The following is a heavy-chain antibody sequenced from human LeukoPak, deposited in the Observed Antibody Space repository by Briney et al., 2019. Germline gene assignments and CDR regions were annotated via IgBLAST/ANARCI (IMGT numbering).Heavy chain of an antibody. V-gene: IGHV4-61*02. CDR1: GGSISSGSYY. CDR3: ARDSGYSYYY. J-gene: IGHJ4*02. D-gene: IGHD5-18*01. CDR2: IYPSGTT. Sequence: SETLSLTCSVSGGSISSGSYYWNWIRQPAGKGLEWIGRIYPSGTTYYNPSLKSRVTISVDTSKNHFSLKLSSVTAADTAVYYCARDSGYSYYYWGQGILVTVSS.